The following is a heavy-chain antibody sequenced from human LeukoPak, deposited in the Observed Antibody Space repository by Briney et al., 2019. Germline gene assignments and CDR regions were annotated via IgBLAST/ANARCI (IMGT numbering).Heavy chain of an antibody. Sequence: PGGSLRLSCAASGFTVSSNYMSWVRQAPGKGLEWVSYISSSSSTIYYADSVKGRFTISRGNAKNSLYLQMNSLRAEDTAVYYCARDLNKDSSSPLDYWGQGTLVTVPS. CDR3: ARDLNKDSSSPLDY. J-gene: IGHJ4*02. CDR2: ISSSSSTI. V-gene: IGHV3-48*01. D-gene: IGHD5-18*01. CDR1: GFTVSSNY.